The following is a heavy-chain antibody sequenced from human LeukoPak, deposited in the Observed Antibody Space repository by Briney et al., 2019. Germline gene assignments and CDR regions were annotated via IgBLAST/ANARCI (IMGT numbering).Heavy chain of an antibody. CDR1: GFTFDNYA. V-gene: IGHV3-49*03. CDR2: IRSKIYGGIT. D-gene: IGHD5-12*01. CDR3: VRYSGDADY. Sequence: PGGSLRLSCTASGFTFDNYAMSWFRQAPGKGLEWVGFIRSKIYGGITEYAASVKGRFTISRDDSKSIAYLQMNSLKSEDTAVYYCVRYSGDADYWGQGTLVTVSS. J-gene: IGHJ4*02.